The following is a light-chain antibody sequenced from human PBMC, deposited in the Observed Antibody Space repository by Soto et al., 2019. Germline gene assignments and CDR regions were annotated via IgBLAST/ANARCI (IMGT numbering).Light chain of an antibody. CDR3: QQFKSYPFT. CDR1: QGINYY. Sequence: DIQLTQSPSFLSASVGDRVTITCRASQGINYYLSWYQQKPGKAPKLLIYAATTLQSGVPSRFSGSGSGTEFTLTISNLQPDDFATYHCQQFKSYPFTFGGGTKVDIK. CDR2: AAT. V-gene: IGKV1-9*01. J-gene: IGKJ4*01.